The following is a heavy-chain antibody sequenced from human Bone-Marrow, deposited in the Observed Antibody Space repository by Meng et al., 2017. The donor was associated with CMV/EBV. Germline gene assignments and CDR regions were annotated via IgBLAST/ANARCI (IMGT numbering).Heavy chain of an antibody. J-gene: IGHJ4*02. CDR3: ARAGNCSSTSCDYYFDY. CDR2: IYYSGST. CDR1: GGSISSYY. Sequence: SETLSLTCTVSGGSISSYYWSWIRQPPGKGLEWIGYIYYSGSTNYNPSLKSRVTISVDTSKNQFSLKLSSVTAADTAVYYCARAGNCSSTSCDYYFDYWGQGTLVTVYS. V-gene: IGHV4-59*12. D-gene: IGHD2-2*01.